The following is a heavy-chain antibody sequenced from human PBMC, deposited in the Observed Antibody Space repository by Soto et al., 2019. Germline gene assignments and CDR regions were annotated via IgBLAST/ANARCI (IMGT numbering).Heavy chain of an antibody. CDR1: GFTFSSYS. CDR3: ARSMITFGGVIEH. J-gene: IGHJ5*02. Sequence: EVQLVESGGGLVQPGGSQRLSCAASGFTFSSYSMNWVRQAPGKGLEWVSYISSSSSTIYYADSVKGRFTISRDNAKNSLYLQMNSLRAEDTAVYYCARSMITFGGVIEHWGQGTLVTVSS. CDR2: ISSSSSTI. V-gene: IGHV3-48*01. D-gene: IGHD3-16*01.